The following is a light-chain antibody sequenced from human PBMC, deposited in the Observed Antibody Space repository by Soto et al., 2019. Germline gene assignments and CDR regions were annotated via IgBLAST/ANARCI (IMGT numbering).Light chain of an antibody. CDR2: DNN. Sequence: QSVLTQPPSVSAAPGQKVTISCSGSTSNIGNNYISWYQQLPGTAPKLLIYDNNKRPSGIPDRFSGSKSGTSATLGITGLQTGDEADYYCGTWDSRLSAYVFGTGTKFTVL. CDR3: GTWDSRLSAYV. V-gene: IGLV1-51*01. CDR1: TSNIGNNY. J-gene: IGLJ1*01.